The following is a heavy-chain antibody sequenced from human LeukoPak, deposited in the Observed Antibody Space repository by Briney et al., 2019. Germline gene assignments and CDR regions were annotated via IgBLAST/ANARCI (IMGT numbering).Heavy chain of an antibody. CDR1: GHSVPSNSAP. Sequence: QTLLLPYAISGHSVPSNSAPWKWLPQSPSRGVEWVGRTYYRYKRHRQYAESVKSRLTINPDTSRNQFSLQMNSATPEDTTVYYCARDGSASYFNLWGQGILVTVSS. J-gene: IGHJ5*02. CDR2: TYYRYKRHR. D-gene: IGHD3-10*01. V-gene: IGHV6-1*01. CDR3: ARDGSASYFNL.